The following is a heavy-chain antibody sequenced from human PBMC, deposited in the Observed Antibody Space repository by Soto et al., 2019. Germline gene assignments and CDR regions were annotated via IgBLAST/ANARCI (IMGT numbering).Heavy chain of an antibody. Sequence: PGGSLRLSCAASGFTFSSYAMSWVRQAPGKGLEWVSGISGSGGSTDYADFVKGRFTISRDNSKNTLYLQMNSLRAEDTALYYCAKGRSYYYYYGVDVWGQGTTVTVSS. CDR3: AKGRSYYYYYGVDV. CDR1: GFTFSSYA. J-gene: IGHJ6*02. CDR2: ISGSGGST. V-gene: IGHV3-23*01.